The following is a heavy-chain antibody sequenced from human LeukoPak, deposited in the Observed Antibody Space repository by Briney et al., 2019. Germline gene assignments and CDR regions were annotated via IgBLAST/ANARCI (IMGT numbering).Heavy chain of an antibody. D-gene: IGHD4-17*01. CDR1: GFTFSSYA. CDR3: AKGSRKTTVTDFDC. CDR2: ISGSAGST. V-gene: IGHV3-23*01. J-gene: IGHJ4*02. Sequence: GGSLRLSCAASGFTFSSYAMSWVRQAPGKGLEWVSAISGSAGSTYYADSAKGRFTISRDNSKNTLYLQMNSLRAEDTAVYYCAKGSRKTTVTDFDCWGQGTLVTVSS.